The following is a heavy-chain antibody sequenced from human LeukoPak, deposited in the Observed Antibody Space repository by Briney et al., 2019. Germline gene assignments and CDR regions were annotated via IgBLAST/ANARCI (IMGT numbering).Heavy chain of an antibody. Sequence: GGSLRLSCAASGFTVSSNYMSWVRQAPGKGLEWVSVIYSGGSTYYADSVKGRFTISRDNSKNTLYLQMNSLRAEDTAVYYCARDGAHDYGDYDFDYWGQGTLDTVSS. CDR2: IYSGGST. J-gene: IGHJ4*02. CDR1: GFTVSSNY. V-gene: IGHV3-66*02. D-gene: IGHD4-17*01. CDR3: ARDGAHDYGDYDFDY.